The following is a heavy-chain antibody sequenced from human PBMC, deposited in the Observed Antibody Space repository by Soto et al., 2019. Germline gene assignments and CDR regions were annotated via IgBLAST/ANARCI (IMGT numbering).Heavy chain of an antibody. V-gene: IGHV4-59*01. Sequence: SETLSLTCTVSGGSISSYYWSWIRQPPGKGLEWIGYIYYSGSTNYNPSLKSRVTISVDTSKNQFSLKLSSVTAADTAVYYCARAGVGYYYYYGMDVWGQGTTVTVSS. J-gene: IGHJ6*02. CDR3: ARAGVGYYYYYGMDV. CDR2: IYYSGST. D-gene: IGHD1-26*01. CDR1: GGSISSYY.